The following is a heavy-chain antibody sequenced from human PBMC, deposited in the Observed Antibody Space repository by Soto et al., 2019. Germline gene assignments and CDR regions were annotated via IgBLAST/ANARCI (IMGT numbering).Heavy chain of an antibody. CDR1: GDSVSSNTAA. CDR3: ARGVAGSGFDL. D-gene: IGHD6-19*01. Sequence: SQTLSLTCAISGDSVSSNTAAWNWIRSSPSRGLEWLGRTYYRSNWRHDYAVSVKSRITVNPDTSKNHFSLQLNSVTPDDTAVFYCARGVAGSGFDLWGQGTLVTVSS. J-gene: IGHJ4*02. V-gene: IGHV6-1*01. CDR2: TYYRSNWRH.